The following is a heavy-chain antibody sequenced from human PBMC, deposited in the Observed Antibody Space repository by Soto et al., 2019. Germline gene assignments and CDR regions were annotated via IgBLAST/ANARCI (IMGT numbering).Heavy chain of an antibody. CDR2: ISYDGSNK. CDR1: GFTFSSYG. J-gene: IGHJ6*02. V-gene: IGHV3-30*18. D-gene: IGHD3-10*01. CDR3: AKDRGGTSPRYYYYGMEV. Sequence: GGSLRLSCAASGFTFSSYGMHWVRQAPGKGLEWVAVISYDGSNKYYADSVKGRFTISRDNSKNTLYLQMNSLRAEDTAVYYCAKDRGGTSPRYYYYGMEVWGQGTTVTVSS.